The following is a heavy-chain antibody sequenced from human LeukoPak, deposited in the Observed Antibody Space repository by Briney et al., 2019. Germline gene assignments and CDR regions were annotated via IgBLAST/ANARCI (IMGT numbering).Heavy chain of an antibody. Sequence: PGGSLRLSCAASGFTFSSYAMSRVRQAPGKGLEWVSAISGSGGSTYYADSVKGRFTISRDNSKNTLYLQMNSLRAEDTAVYYCAKASVVVVVAATPSYWGQGTLVTVSS. CDR2: ISGSGGST. D-gene: IGHD2-15*01. CDR1: GFTFSSYA. CDR3: AKASVVVVVAATPSY. V-gene: IGHV3-23*01. J-gene: IGHJ4*02.